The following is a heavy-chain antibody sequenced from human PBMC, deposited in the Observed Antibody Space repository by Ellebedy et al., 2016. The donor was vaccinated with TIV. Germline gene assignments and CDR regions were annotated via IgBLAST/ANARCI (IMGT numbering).Heavy chain of an antibody. Sequence: GGSLRLXXAASGFTFSTYGMHWVRQAPGKGLEWLALISYDGADAYYADSVKGRFAISRDNSKNTLYLQMDSLRAEDTALYYCVKETSVWGRGILVTVSS. CDR2: ISYDGADA. J-gene: IGHJ4*02. CDR3: VKETSV. V-gene: IGHV3-30*18. CDR1: GFTFSTYG.